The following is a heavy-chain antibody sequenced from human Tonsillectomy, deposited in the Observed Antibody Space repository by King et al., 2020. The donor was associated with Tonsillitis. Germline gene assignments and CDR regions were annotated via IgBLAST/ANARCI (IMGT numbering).Heavy chain of an antibody. CDR2: ISAYNGNR. V-gene: IGHV1-18*04. CDR3: AREGGSGWNHEFAY. D-gene: IGHD6-19*01. J-gene: IGHJ4*02. Sequence: QLVQSGAEVKKPGASVKVSCKASGYTFTSYGISWVRQAPGQGLEWMGWISAYNGNRNYAKKLQGRVTMTTDTSTSTSYMELRSLRSDDTAVYYCAREGGSGWNHEFAYWGQGTLVTVSS. CDR1: GYTFTSYG.